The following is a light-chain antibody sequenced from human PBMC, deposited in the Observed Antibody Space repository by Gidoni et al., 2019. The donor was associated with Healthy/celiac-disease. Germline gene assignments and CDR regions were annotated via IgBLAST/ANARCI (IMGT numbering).Light chain of an antibody. CDR2: DAS. J-gene: IGKJ1*01. CDR1: QSVSSY. V-gene: IGKV3-11*01. CDR3: QQRSNWPPRT. Sequence: TLSLSPGERATLSCRASQSVSSYLAWYQQKPGQAPRLLIYDASNRATGIPARFSGSGSGTDFTLTISSLEPEDFAVYYCQQRSNWPPRTFGQGTKVEIK.